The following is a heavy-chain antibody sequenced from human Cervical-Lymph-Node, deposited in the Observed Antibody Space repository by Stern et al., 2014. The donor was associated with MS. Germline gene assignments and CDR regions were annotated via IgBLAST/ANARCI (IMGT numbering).Heavy chain of an antibody. CDR3: ARGNWNYEGMGY. V-gene: IGHV3-33*01. J-gene: IGHJ4*02. CDR1: GFTFSNYG. CDR2: LWYDGNKK. Sequence: VQLVESGGGVVQPGRSLRLSCAASGFTFSNYGMHWVRQAPGKGLEGLAVLWYDGNKKYYADSVKGRFTISRDNSKNTLFLQMSSLTAEDTALYYCARGNWNYEGMGYWGQGTLVTVSS. D-gene: IGHD1-7*01.